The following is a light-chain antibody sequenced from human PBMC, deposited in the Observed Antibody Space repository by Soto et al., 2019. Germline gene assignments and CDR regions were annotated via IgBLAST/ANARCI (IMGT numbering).Light chain of an antibody. V-gene: IGKV3-20*01. J-gene: IGKJ1*01. CDR2: GAS. Sequence: EIVLTQSPGILSLSPGERATLSCRASQSVSNDFLAWYQQKPGQAPRLLIYGASTRATDVPDRFSGSGSGADFTLTISRLEPEDFATYYCQQTLSFPPTFGQGTKV. CDR1: QSVSNDF. CDR3: QQTLSFPPT.